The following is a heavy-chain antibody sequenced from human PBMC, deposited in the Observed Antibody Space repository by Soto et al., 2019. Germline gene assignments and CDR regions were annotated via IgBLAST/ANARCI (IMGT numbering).Heavy chain of an antibody. Sequence: QVQLVQSGAEVKKPGASVKVSCKASGYTFTSSYVHWVRQAPGQGLEWMAIINPNGGSTNYAQKFHGRVTVTRDTSPSTVFMELSSLQSEDTAVYYCARDLAAANYWGQGTLVTVSS. V-gene: IGHV1-46*01. CDR2: INPNGGST. CDR3: ARDLAAANY. D-gene: IGHD6-25*01. CDR1: GYTFTSSY. J-gene: IGHJ4*02.